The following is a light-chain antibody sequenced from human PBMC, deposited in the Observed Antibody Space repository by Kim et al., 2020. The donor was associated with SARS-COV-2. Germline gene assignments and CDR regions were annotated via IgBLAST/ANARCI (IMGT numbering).Light chain of an antibody. Sequence: VGDRVTITCRASQGSSSWLAWYQQKPGKAPKLLIYAASSLQSGVPSRFSGSGSGTDFTLTISSLQPEDFATYYCQQANSFPMRFTFGPGTKVDIK. J-gene: IGKJ3*01. CDR2: AAS. CDR3: QQANSFPMRFT. V-gene: IGKV1-12*01. CDR1: QGSSSW.